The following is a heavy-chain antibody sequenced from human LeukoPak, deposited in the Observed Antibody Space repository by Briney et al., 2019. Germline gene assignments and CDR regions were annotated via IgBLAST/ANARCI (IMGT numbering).Heavy chain of an antibody. CDR1: GGSISSSSYY. V-gene: IGHV4-39*07. J-gene: IGHJ3*02. CDR2: IYYSGST. CDR3: ARDRGRWPHYAFDI. D-gene: IGHD3-10*01. Sequence: SETLSLTCTVSGGSISSSSYYWGWIRQPPGKGLEWIGSIYYSGSTYYNPSLKSRVTISIDTSKNQFSLKLSSVTAADTAVYYCARDRGRWPHYAFDIWGHGTMVTVSS.